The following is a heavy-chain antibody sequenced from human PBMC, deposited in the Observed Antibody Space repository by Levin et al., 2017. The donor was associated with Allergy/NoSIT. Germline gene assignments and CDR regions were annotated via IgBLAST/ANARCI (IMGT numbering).Heavy chain of an antibody. Sequence: SLKISCAASGFTFDDYAMHWVRQAPGKGLEWVSGISWNSGSIGYADSVKGRFTISRDNAKNSLYLQMNSLRTEDNALYYCARDNIGLPDAFDIWGQGTMVIESS. V-gene: IGHV3-9*01. D-gene: IGHD3-10*01. CDR1: GFTFDDYA. J-gene: IGHJ3*02. CDR3: ARDNIGLPDAFDI. CDR2: ISWNSGSI.